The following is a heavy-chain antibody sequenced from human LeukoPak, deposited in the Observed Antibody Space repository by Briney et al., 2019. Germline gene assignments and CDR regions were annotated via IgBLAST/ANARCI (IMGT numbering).Heavy chain of an antibody. CDR1: GDSISNYY. CDR3: ARAKEGTSLVLSFKYHYYFLDV. J-gene: IGHJ6*04. CDR2: IFYSGGT. Sequence: SETLSLTCTVSGDSISNYYWNWIRQTPGKGLEWIGYIFYSGGTNYNSSLKSRATIPVDRSKNQFSLRLSSVTAADTAVYYCARAKEGTSLVLSFKYHYYFLDVWGIGTTVTVSS. V-gene: IGHV4-59*12. D-gene: IGHD2-2*01.